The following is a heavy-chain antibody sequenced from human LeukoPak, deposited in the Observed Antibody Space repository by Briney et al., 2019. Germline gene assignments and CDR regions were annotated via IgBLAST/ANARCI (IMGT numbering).Heavy chain of an antibody. J-gene: IGHJ6*04. CDR1: GFTFDDYA. D-gene: IGHD3-10*01. Sequence: GGSLRLSCAASGFTFDDYAMHWVGQAPRKGLEWVSLISWDGGSTYYADSVKGRFTISRDNSKNSLYLQMNSLRAEDTALYYCAKDMDRITMVRGVIINHQDYYYGMDVWGKGTTVTVSS. CDR3: AKDMDRITMVRGVIINHQDYYYGMDV. CDR2: ISWDGGST. V-gene: IGHV3-43D*04.